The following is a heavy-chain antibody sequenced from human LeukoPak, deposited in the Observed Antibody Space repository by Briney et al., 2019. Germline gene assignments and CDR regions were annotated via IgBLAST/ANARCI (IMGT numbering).Heavy chain of an antibody. V-gene: IGHV1-2*02. D-gene: IGHD1-26*01. J-gene: IGHJ4*02. CDR1: GYTFTDYY. CDR3: ASARLRATGPSEFDY. CDR2: INPNSGGT. Sequence: GVSVKVSCKASGYTFTDYYMHWVRQAPGQGLEWVGWINPNSGGTYYTQNFQGRVTMTRDTSISTVYMGLSSLRSDDTAVYYCASARLRATGPSEFDYWGQGTLVTVSS.